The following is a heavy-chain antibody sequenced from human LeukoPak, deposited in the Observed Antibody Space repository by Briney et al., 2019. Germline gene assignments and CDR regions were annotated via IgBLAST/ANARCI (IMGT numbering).Heavy chain of an antibody. J-gene: IGHJ3*02. Sequence: GGSLRLSCAASGFTFSSNYMSWVRQAPGKGLEWVSVIYSGGSTYYADSVKGRFTISRDNSKNTLYLQMNSLRAEDTAVYYCARGGRFGVLDDAFDIWGQGTMVTVSS. V-gene: IGHV3-53*01. CDR2: IYSGGST. D-gene: IGHD3-10*01. CDR1: GFTFSSNY. CDR3: ARGGRFGVLDDAFDI.